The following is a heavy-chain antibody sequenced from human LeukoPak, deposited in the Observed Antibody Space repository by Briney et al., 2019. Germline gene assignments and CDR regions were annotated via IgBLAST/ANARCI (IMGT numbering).Heavy chain of an antibody. J-gene: IGHJ4*02. Sequence: GGSLRLSCAASGFTFSSYAMHWVRQAPGKGLEYVSAISSNGGSTYYANSVKGRFTISRDNSKNTLYLQMGSLRAEDMAVYYCARDDIAAAGIIDYWGQGTLVTLSS. D-gene: IGHD6-13*01. V-gene: IGHV3-64*01. CDR3: ARDDIAAAGIIDY. CDR2: ISSNGGST. CDR1: GFTFSSYA.